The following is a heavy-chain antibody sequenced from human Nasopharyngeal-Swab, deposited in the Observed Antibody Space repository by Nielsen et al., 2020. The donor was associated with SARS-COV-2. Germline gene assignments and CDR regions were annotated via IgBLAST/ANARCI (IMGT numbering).Heavy chain of an antibody. Sequence: SLKISCAASGFTFDDYAMHWVRQAPGKGLEWVSGISWNRGSISYADSVKGRFTISRDNAQNSLYLQMNSLRAEDTALYYCAALLNYGDYGPDYWCQGTLVTVSS. D-gene: IGHD4-17*01. CDR1: GFTFDDYA. CDR3: AALLNYGDYGPDY. V-gene: IGHV3-9*01. CDR2: ISWNRGSI. J-gene: IGHJ4*02.